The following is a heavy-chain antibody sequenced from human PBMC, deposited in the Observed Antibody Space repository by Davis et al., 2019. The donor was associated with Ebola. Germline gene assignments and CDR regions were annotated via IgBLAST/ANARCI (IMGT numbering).Heavy chain of an antibody. CDR3: ARDLSLLWFGELSYWFDP. CDR1: RYTFTSSA. J-gene: IGHJ5*02. Sequence: SVTVSCKPSRYTFTSSAMHWVRQAPGQGLEWIGRINPNSGGTNYAQKFQGRVTMTRDTSISTAYMELSRLRSDDTAVYYCARDLSLLWFGELSYWFDPWGQGTLVTVSS. V-gene: IGHV1-2*06. CDR2: INPNSGGT. D-gene: IGHD3-10*01.